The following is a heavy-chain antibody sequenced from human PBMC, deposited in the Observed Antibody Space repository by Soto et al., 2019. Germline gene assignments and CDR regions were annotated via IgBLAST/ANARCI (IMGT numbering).Heavy chain of an antibody. CDR2: ISGSGGST. CDR1: GFTFSSYA. Sequence: GGSLRLSCAASGFTFSSYAMSWVRQAPGKGLEWVSAISGSGGSTYYADSVKGRFTISRDNSKNTLYLQMNSLRAEDTAVYYCAKDNTPAGFYYYYYGMDVWGQGTTVTVSS. CDR3: AKDNTPAGFYYYYYGMDV. J-gene: IGHJ6*02. D-gene: IGHD3-10*01. V-gene: IGHV3-23*01.